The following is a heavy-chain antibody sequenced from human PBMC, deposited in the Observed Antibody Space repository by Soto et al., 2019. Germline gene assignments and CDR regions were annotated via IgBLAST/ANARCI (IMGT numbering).Heavy chain of an antibody. CDR1: GFTFSNYA. J-gene: IGHJ4*02. CDR2: VSASGDAT. V-gene: IGHV3-23*01. Sequence: EVQLLESGGDLVQPGGSLRLSCAASGFTFSNYAMNWVRQAPGEGLEWVSSVSASGDATYYADSVKGRFTVSRDNSRNTLFLQVNSLRAEDSAVYYCAKGLYYGSNVVDCCQYWGQGTLVTVSS. D-gene: IGHD3-3*01. CDR3: AKGLYYGSNVVDCCQY.